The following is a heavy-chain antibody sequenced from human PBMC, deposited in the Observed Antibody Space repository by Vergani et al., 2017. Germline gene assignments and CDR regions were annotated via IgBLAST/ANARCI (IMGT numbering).Heavy chain of an antibody. CDR2: IDVKGNS. CDR3: VGVLHTSYILGAFDI. Sequence: QAQLQESGPRLVKPSQTLSLTCSFPGGPLDIHSQTWGWIRQPAGEGLEWIGLIDVKGNSNFSPSLESRVTMSADASRGRFSLNLRSVTTSDTAVYYCVGVLHTSYILGAFDIWGQGIKVTVSS. J-gene: IGHJ3*02. D-gene: IGHD2-21*01. CDR1: GGPLDIHSQT. V-gene: IGHV4-61*02.